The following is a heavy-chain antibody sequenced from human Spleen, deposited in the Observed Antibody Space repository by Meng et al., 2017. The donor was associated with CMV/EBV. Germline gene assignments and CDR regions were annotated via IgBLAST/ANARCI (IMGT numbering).Heavy chain of an antibody. Sequence: QVKLQQWGAGLLQPSWTLSLTCAVYGGSFSGYYWSWIRQPPGKGLEWIGEINHSGSTNYNPSLKSRVTISVDTSKNQFSLKLSSVTAADTAVYYCARSRWSAGNAFLFDYWGQGTLVTASS. D-gene: IGHD1-1*01. CDR3: ARSRWSAGNAFLFDY. CDR1: GGSFSGYY. CDR2: INHSGST. V-gene: IGHV4-34*01. J-gene: IGHJ4*02.